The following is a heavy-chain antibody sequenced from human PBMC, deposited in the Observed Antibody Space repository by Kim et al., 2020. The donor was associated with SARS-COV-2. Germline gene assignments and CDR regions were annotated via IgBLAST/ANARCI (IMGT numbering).Heavy chain of an antibody. CDR2: VYYSGST. D-gene: IGHD2-2*02. J-gene: IGHJ4*02. CDR3: ARHAPNTSNRPFDY. V-gene: IGHV4-39*01. Sequence: SETLSLTCTXSGGSISSSTYYWGWIRQPPGKGLQWIGSVYYSGSTHYNPSLKSRVTISVDTSKNQFSLILSSVTAADTAVFYCARHAPNTSNRPFDYWGQGTLVTVSS. CDR1: GGSISSSTYY.